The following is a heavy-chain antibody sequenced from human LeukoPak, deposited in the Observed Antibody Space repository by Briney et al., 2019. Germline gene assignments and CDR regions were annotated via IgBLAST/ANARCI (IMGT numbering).Heavy chain of an antibody. CDR2: INHSGST. D-gene: IGHD2-2*02. J-gene: IGHJ5*02. V-gene: IGHV4-34*01. CDR1: GGSFSGYY. CDR3: ARRCQLLHQVPPKLNWFDP. Sequence: SETLSLTCAVYGGSFSGYYWSWIRQPPGKGLEWIGEINHSGSTNYNPSLKSRVTISVDTSKNQFSLKLSSVTAADTAVYYCARRCQLLHQVPPKLNWFDPWGQGTLVTVSS.